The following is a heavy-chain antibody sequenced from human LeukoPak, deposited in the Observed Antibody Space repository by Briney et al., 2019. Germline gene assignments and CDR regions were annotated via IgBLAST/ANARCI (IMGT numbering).Heavy chain of an antibody. V-gene: IGHV1-46*01. CDR2: INPSGGST. J-gene: IGHJ4*02. Sequence: AASVKVSCKASGYTFIDYYMHWVRQAPGQGLEWMGIINPSGGSTSYAQKFQGRVTMTRDMSTSTVYMELSSLRSEDTAVYYCARVDSSGYQLDYWGQGTLVTVSS. D-gene: IGHD3-22*01. CDR3: ARVDSSGYQLDY. CDR1: GYTFIDYY.